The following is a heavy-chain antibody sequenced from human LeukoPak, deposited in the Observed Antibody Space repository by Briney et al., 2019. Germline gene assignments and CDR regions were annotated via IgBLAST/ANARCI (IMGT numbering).Heavy chain of an antibody. V-gene: IGHV3-7*05. CDR3: ARASDPWLQLT. D-gene: IGHD5-24*01. CDR1: GFTFSNYW. CDR2: IKQDGTEK. J-gene: IGHJ5*02. Sequence: SGGSLRLSCAAPGFTFSNYWMIWVRQAPGKGLEWVGNIKQDGTEKRYADSVRGRFSISRGNAQTSLYLQMNSLRAEDTAVYYCARASDPWLQLTWGQGTLVTVSS.